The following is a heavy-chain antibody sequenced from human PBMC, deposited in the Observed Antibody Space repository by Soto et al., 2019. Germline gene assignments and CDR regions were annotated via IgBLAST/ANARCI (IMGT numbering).Heavy chain of an antibody. D-gene: IGHD3-16*02. Sequence: SETLSLTCTVSGGSISSYYWSWIRQPPGKGLEWIGYIYYSGSTNYNPSLKSRVTISVDTSKNQFSLKLSSVTAADTAVYYCARLGRDDYVWGSYRDAFDIWGQGTMVTVSS. V-gene: IGHV4-59*08. CDR3: ARLGRDDYVWGSYRDAFDI. CDR2: IYYSGST. J-gene: IGHJ3*02. CDR1: GGSISSYY.